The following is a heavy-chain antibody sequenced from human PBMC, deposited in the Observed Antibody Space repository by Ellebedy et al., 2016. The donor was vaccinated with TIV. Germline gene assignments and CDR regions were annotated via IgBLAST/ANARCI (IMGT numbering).Heavy chain of an antibody. CDR1: GFSFSGYA. Sequence: PGGSLRLSCAASGFSFSGYAMSWVRQAPGKGLEWVSSISKSGSSTYYADSAKGRFTISRDNAKNSLHLQMNSLRDEDTAVYYCARDVFFGLFDWGQGTLVTVSS. D-gene: IGHD3/OR15-3a*01. J-gene: IGHJ4*02. CDR3: ARDVFFGLFD. V-gene: IGHV3-21*01. CDR2: ISKSGSST.